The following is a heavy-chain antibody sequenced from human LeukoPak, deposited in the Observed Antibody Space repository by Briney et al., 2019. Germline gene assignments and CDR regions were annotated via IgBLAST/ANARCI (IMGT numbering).Heavy chain of an antibody. V-gene: IGHV4-34*01. J-gene: IGHJ5*02. Sequence: SETLSLTCAVYGGSFSAYYWTWIRQLPGKGLEWIGEINHSGSSNYNSSLRSRVTISVDTSYKQFSLRLSSVTAADTAVYYCAPRGDIEHSYVYGKWFDPWGQGTRVTVSS. CDR1: GGSFSAYY. CDR2: INHSGSS. D-gene: IGHD5-18*01. CDR3: APRGDIEHSYVYGKWFDP.